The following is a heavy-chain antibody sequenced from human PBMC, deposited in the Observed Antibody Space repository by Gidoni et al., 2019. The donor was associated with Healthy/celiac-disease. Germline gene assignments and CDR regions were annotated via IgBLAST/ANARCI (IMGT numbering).Heavy chain of an antibody. CDR2: IYYSGST. CDR3: ARLYPWGY. V-gene: IGHV4-39*01. J-gene: IGHJ4*02. Sequence: EWIGSIYYSGSTYYNPSLKSRVTISVDTSKNQFSLKLSSVTAADTAVYYCARLYPWGYWGQGTLVTVSS. D-gene: IGHD7-27*01.